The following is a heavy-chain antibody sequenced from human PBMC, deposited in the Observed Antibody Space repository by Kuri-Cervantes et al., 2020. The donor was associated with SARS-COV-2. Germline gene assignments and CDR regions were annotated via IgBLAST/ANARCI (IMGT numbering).Heavy chain of an antibody. V-gene: IGHV3-23*01. D-gene: IGHD5-18*01. CDR2: VSGSGGST. Sequence: GGFLRLSCAASGFTFSSYAMSWVRQAPGKGLEWVSAVSGSGGSTYYADSVRGRLTISRDNSKNTLYLQMNSLRAEDTAAYYCAKSPVDTSMVKGYYYMDDWGKGTTVTVSS. J-gene: IGHJ6*03. CDR1: GFTFSSYA. CDR3: AKSPVDTSMVKGYYYMDD.